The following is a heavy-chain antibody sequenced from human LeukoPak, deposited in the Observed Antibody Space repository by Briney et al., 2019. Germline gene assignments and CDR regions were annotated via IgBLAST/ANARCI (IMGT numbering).Heavy chain of an antibody. CDR1: GGSISSSSYY. V-gene: IGHV4-39*01. Sequence: SETLSLTCTVSGGSISSSSYYWGWIRQPPGKGLEWIGSIYYSGSTYYNPSLKSRVTISVDTSKNQFSLKLSSVTAADTAVYYCARQNDFWSGIYYYYMDVWGKGTTVTVSS. J-gene: IGHJ6*03. CDR2: IYYSGST. CDR3: ARQNDFWSGIYYYYMDV. D-gene: IGHD3-3*01.